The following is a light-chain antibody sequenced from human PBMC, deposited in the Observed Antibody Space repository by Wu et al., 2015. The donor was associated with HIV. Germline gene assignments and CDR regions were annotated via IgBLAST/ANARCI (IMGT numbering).Light chain of an antibody. CDR2: QAT. CDR1: QSISGW. V-gene: IGKV1-5*03. CDR3: QQYKSYSPTT. J-gene: IGKJ2*01. Sequence: DIQMTQSPSTLSASVGDRVTITCRASQSISGWLAWYQQKPGKAPKVLIYQATSLETGVPSRFSGNGSGTEFTLSISGLQPDDFATYYCQQYKSYSPTTFGQGTKVE.